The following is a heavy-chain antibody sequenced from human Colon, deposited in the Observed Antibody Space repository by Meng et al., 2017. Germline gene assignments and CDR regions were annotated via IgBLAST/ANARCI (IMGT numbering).Heavy chain of an antibody. CDR3: AREVVVAGTRNWLDP. V-gene: IGHV4-4*02. CDR2: TYQNGRP. Sequence: QLQGWGPGLVKPSGTLSLTCTVSGGSITSSDWWSWVRQTPGKGLEWIGETYQNGRPNYNPSLKSRVTISVDKSKNQFSLNMTSVTAADTAVYYCAREVVVAGTRNWLDPWGQGILVTVSS. CDR1: GGSITSSDW. J-gene: IGHJ5*02. D-gene: IGHD6-19*01.